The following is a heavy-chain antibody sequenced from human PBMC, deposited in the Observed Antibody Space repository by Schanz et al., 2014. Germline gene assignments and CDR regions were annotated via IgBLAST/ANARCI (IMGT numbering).Heavy chain of an antibody. CDR2: FIVDSGNT. CDR1: GFTFSDYY. V-gene: IGHV3-23*04. Sequence: VQLVESGGGLVKPGGSLRLSCAASGFTFSDYYMSWVRQAPGKGLEWVSGFIVDSGNTYYAGSVKGRFSISRDYSKNTLYLQMSSLRAEDTAIYYCAKLSSSGRLAGYFDSWGQGTLVTVSS. CDR3: AKLSSSGRLAGYFDS. D-gene: IGHD6-19*01. J-gene: IGHJ4*02.